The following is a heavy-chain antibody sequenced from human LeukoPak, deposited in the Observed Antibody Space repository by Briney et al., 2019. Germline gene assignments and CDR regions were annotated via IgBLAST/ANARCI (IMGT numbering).Heavy chain of an antibody. V-gene: IGHV3-30*18. CDR3: AKAPPHRSSSWFHYCYYYGMDV. Sequence: GGSLRLSCAASGFTFSSYGMHWVRQAPGKGLEWVAVISYDGSNKYYADSVKGRFTISRDNSKNTLYLQMNSLRAEDTAVYYCAKAPPHRSSSWFHYCYYYGMDVWGQGTTVTVSS. D-gene: IGHD6-13*01. CDR2: ISYDGSNK. CDR1: GFTFSSYG. J-gene: IGHJ6*02.